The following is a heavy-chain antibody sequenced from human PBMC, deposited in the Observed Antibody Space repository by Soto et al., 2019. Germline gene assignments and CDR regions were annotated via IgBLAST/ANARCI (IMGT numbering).Heavy chain of an antibody. CDR1: GGSISSSSYY. Sequence: QLQLQESGPGLVKPSETLSLTCTVSGGSISSSSYYWGWIRQPPGKGLEWIGSIYYSGSTYYNPSLKSRVTLPVDTSKNQFSLKLSSVTAADPAVYYCARLWGITMTSAIYYYYGMDVWGQGTTVTVSS. J-gene: IGHJ6*02. D-gene: IGHD3-22*01. CDR2: IYYSGST. CDR3: ARLWGITMTSAIYYYYGMDV. V-gene: IGHV4-39*01.